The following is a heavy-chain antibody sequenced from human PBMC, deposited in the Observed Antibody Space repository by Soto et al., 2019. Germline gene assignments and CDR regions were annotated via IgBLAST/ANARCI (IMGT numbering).Heavy chain of an antibody. CDR3: AREYGGSRVFDY. Sequence: QVQLVQCGAEVNKPGASVKVSCKTSGYTFTNYFIHWVRQAAGQGLEWMGIMNPSADSTNYAQKFQGRVTVTRDTSTSTVYMELRSLRSEDTAVYFCAREYGGSRVFDYWGQGTVVTVSS. CDR2: MNPSADST. CDR1: GYTFTNYF. J-gene: IGHJ4*02. V-gene: IGHV1-46*01. D-gene: IGHD1-26*01.